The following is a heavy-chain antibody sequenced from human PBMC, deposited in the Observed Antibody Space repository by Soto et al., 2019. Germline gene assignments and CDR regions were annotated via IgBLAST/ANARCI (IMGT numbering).Heavy chain of an antibody. J-gene: IGHJ4*02. CDR1: GFSLRTSEVS. D-gene: IGHD3-9*01. V-gene: IGHV2-5*02. CDR3: AHRFDWYYFNY. CDR2: IYWDDDK. Sequence: QITLTESGPTLVKPTQTLTLTCTFSGFSLRTSEVSVGWIGQPPGKALEWLALIYWDDDKRYSPSLKSRLTITKDTSKNQVVLTMTNMDPADTAIYYCAHRFDWYYFNYWGQGTVVTVSS.